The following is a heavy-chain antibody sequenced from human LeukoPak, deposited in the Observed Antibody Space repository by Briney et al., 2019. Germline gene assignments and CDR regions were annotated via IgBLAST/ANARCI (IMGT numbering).Heavy chain of an antibody. J-gene: IGHJ6*02. CDR1: GYTFTSYD. V-gene: IGHV1-8*01. CDR2: MNPNSGNT. CDR3: ARGWYSSSWYPLYSSTRYYYYGMDV. D-gene: IGHD6-13*01. Sequence: ASVKVSCKASGYTFTSYDINWVRQATGQGLEWMGWMNPNSGNTGYAQKFQGRVTMTRNTSISTAYMELSSLRSEDTAVYYCARGWYSSSWYPLYSSTRYYYYGMDVWGQGTTVTVSS.